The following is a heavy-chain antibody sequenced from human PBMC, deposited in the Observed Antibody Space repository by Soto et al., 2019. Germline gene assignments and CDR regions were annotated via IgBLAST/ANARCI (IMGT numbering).Heavy chain of an antibody. Sequence: EVQLVESGGGLVQPGGSLRLSCAASAITFSNYWMNWVRQAPGKGLVWVSRIHSDGSITYYADSVKGRFTISRDNAKNTLYLQMNSLRAEDTAVYYCARSYGGYVYFDYWGQGTLVTVSS. CDR2: IHSDGSIT. CDR3: ARSYGGYVYFDY. D-gene: IGHD4-17*01. V-gene: IGHV3-74*01. CDR1: AITFSNYW. J-gene: IGHJ4*02.